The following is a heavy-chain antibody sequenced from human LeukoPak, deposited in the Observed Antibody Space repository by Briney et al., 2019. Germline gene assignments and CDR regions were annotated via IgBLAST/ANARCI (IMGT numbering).Heavy chain of an antibody. CDR2: ISVSGGSE. Sequence: GGSLRLSCVVSRLTFNSNAMYWVRQAPGKGLEWVSGISVSGGSEYYADSVKGRFSVSRDNSKHTVYLQMNSLRAEDTAVYFCASHAHDYDSSGYFDSWGQEALVTVSS. J-gene: IGHJ4*02. CDR3: ASHAHDYDSSGYFDS. CDR1: RLTFNSNA. D-gene: IGHD3-22*01. V-gene: IGHV3-23*01.